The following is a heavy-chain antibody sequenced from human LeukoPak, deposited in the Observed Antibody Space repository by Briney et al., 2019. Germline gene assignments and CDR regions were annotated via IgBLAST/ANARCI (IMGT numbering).Heavy chain of an antibody. V-gene: IGHV5-10-1*01. CDR1: GYSFTSYW. Sequence: GESLKISCQGSGYSFTSYWISWVRQMPGKGLEWMGRIDPSDSYTNYSPSFEGHVTISADKSISTAYLQWSSLKASDIATYYCARTQYYYASGAFDPWGQGTLVTVSS. J-gene: IGHJ5*02. D-gene: IGHD3-10*01. CDR3: ARTQYYYASGAFDP. CDR2: IDPSDSYT.